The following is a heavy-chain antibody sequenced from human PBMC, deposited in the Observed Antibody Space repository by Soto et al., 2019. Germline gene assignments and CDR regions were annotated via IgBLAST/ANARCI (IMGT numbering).Heavy chain of an antibody. J-gene: IGHJ4*02. V-gene: IGHV4-34*01. CDR2: IKHSGST. D-gene: IGHD2-8*02. CDR3: ARDKNTGLFDY. Sequence: SETLSLTCAVCGGSFSGYYWTWIRQPPGTGLEWIGEIKHSGSTNYNPSLKSRVTISVDTSKNQFSLKLTSVTAADTALYYCARDKNTGLFDYWGQGTLVTVSS. CDR1: GGSFSGYY.